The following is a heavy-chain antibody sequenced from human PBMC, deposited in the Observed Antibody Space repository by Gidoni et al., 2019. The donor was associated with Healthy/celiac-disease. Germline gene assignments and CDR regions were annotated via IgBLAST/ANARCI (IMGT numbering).Heavy chain of an antibody. D-gene: IGHD6-13*01. Sequence: EVQLLESGGGLVQPGGSLRLSCAASGFNFSSYAMSWVRQAPGKGLEWVSAISGSGGSTYYADSVKGRFTISRDNSKNTLYLQMNSLRAEDTAVYYCAKRAYVAAAAPRGYFDYWGQGTLVTVSS. CDR3: AKRAYVAAAAPRGYFDY. J-gene: IGHJ4*02. CDR1: GFNFSSYA. CDR2: ISGSGGST. V-gene: IGHV3-23*01.